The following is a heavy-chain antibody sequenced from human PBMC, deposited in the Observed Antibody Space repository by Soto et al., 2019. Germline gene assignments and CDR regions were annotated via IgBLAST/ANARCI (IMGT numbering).Heavy chain of an antibody. CDR3: ARAGRRYSGVGYFDY. Sequence: GPSVKVSWKDSGYTFTSCGISWVRQAAGQGLEWMGWISAYNGNTNYAQKLQGRVTMTTDTSTSTAYMELRSLRSDDTAVYYCARAGRRYSGVGYFDYWGQGTLVTVS. J-gene: IGHJ4*02. D-gene: IGHD5-12*01. V-gene: IGHV1-18*04. CDR1: GYTFTSCG. CDR2: ISAYNGNT.